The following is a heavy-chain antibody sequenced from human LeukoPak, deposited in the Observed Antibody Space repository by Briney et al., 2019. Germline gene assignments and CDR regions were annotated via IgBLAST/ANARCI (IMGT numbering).Heavy chain of an antibody. Sequence: AVNVSCKASGGTFSSYAISWVRQAPGQGLAWMGRIIPIFGTANYAQMFQGRVTITTDDSTSTAYMELSSLRSEDTAVYYCARGYDYDSSGYRYWGQGTLVTVSS. J-gene: IGHJ4*02. CDR3: ARGYDYDSSGYRY. CDR1: GGTFSSYA. CDR2: IIPIFGTA. V-gene: IGHV1-69*05. D-gene: IGHD3-22*01.